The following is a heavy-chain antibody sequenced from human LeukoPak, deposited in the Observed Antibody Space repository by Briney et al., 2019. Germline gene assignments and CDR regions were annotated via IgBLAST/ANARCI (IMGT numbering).Heavy chain of an antibody. CDR1: GGSFSGYY. CDR2: INHSGST. Sequence: SETLSLTCAVYGGSFSGYYWSWIRQPPGKGLEWIGEINHSGSTNYNPSLKSRVTISVDTSKNQFSLKLSSVTAADTAVYYCASEDTGPFDYWAREPWSPSPQ. V-gene: IGHV4-34*01. J-gene: IGHJ4*02. CDR3: ASEDTGPFDY. D-gene: IGHD2-15*01.